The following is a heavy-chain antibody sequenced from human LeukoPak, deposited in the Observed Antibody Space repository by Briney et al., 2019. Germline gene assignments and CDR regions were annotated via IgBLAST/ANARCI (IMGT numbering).Heavy chain of an antibody. D-gene: IGHD3-9*01. CDR1: GFTFSSYA. CDR3: GKPLNYDILTGYFED. J-gene: IGHJ4*02. V-gene: IGHV3-23*01. Sequence: GGSLRLSCAASGFTFSSYAMSWVRQAPGKGLDWVSVISGSGASTYYADSVKGRFTICRENSENTLYLQMSSLRAEDTAVYYCGKPLNYDILTGYFEDWGQGTLVTVSS. CDR2: ISGSGAST.